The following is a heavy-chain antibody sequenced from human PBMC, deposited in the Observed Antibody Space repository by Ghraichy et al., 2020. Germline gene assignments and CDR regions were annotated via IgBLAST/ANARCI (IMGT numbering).Heavy chain of an antibody. Sequence: GGSLRLSCAASGFTFSSYDMSWVRQAPGKGLEWVSDIRGSGSATSYAESVKGRFTISRDNSKNTLYLQMNNLRAEDTALYYCAKMADYWGQGTLVTVSS. D-gene: IGHD5-24*01. CDR1: GFTFSSYD. J-gene: IGHJ4*02. V-gene: IGHV3-23*01. CDR2: IRGSGSAT. CDR3: AKMADY.